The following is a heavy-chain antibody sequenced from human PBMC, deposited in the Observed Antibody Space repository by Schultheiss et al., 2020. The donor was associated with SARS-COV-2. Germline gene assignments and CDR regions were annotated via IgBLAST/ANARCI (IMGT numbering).Heavy chain of an antibody. D-gene: IGHD6-6*01. CDR3: ARVRGSYSSSPGSGVDFDY. J-gene: IGHJ4*02. CDR2: INHSGST. Sequence: SETLSLTCTVSGGSISSGGYYWSWIRQHPGKGLEWIGEINHSGSTNYNPSLKSRVTISVDTSKNQFSLYLSSVTAADTAVYYCARVRGSYSSSPGSGVDFDYWGQGTLVTVSS. CDR1: GGSISSGGYY. V-gene: IGHV4-39*07.